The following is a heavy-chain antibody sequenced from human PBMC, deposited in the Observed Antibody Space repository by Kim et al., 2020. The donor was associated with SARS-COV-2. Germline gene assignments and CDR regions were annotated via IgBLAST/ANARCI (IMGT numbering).Heavy chain of an antibody. V-gene: IGHV3-30*18. CDR3: AKEKYDFWSGYYHYYYYGMDV. CDR1: GFTFSSYG. D-gene: IGHD3-3*01. Sequence: GGSLRLSCAASGFTFSSYGMHWVRQAPGKGLEWVAVISYDGSNKYYADSVKGRFTISRDNSKNTLYLQMNSLRAEDTAVYYCAKEKYDFWSGYYHYYYYGMDVWGQGTTVTVSS. J-gene: IGHJ6*02. CDR2: ISYDGSNK.